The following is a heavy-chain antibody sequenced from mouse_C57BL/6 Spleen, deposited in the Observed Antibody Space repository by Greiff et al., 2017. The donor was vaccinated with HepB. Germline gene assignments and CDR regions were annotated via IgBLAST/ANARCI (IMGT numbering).Heavy chain of an antibody. CDR1: GYAFTNYL. CDR2: INPGSGGT. V-gene: IGHV1-54*01. Sequence: QVQLQQSGAELVRPGTSVKVSCKASGYAFTNYLIEWVKQRPGHGLEWIGVINPGSGGTNYNEKFKGKATLTADKSSSTAYMQLSSLTSEDSAVYFCARHSQYYFDYWGQGTTLTVSS. J-gene: IGHJ2*01. D-gene: IGHD6-1*01. CDR3: ARHSQYYFDY.